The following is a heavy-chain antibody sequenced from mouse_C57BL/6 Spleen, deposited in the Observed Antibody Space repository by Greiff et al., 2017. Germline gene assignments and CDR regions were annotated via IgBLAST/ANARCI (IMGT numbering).Heavy chain of an antibody. D-gene: IGHD2-10*02. Sequence: VKLQESGAELVRPGTSVKLSCKASGYTFTSYWMHWVKQRPGQGLEWIGVIDPSDSYTNYNQKFKGKATLTVDTSSSTAYMQLSSLTSEDSAVYYCANSILAYWGQGTLVTVSA. V-gene: IGHV1-59*01. CDR3: ANSILAY. CDR1: GYTFTSYW. CDR2: IDPSDSYT. J-gene: IGHJ3*01.